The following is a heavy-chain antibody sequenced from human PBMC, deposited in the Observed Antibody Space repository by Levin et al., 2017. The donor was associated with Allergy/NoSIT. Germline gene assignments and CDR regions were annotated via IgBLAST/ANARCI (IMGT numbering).Heavy chain of an antibody. CDR3: AREGPFYYDSSPLLGFES. V-gene: IGHV3-48*02. CDR1: GFTFSNYN. J-gene: IGHJ4*02. CDR2: ISSRGTPI. Sequence: GGSLRLSCAASGFTFSNYNMNWVRQAPGKGLEWVSYISSRGTPIYYADSVKGRFSIFSANAKNSLYLQMNSLRDEDTDVYFCAREGPFYYDSSPLLGFESWGQGTLVTVSS. D-gene: IGHD3-22*01.